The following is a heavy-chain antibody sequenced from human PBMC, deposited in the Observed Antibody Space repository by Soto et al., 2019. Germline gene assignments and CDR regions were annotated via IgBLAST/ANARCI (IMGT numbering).Heavy chain of an antibody. D-gene: IGHD3-22*01. V-gene: IGHV4-31*03. Sequence: QVQLQESGPGLVKPSRTLSLTCTVSGGSISSSGYYWSWIRQHPGKGLEWIGYIYYSGSTYYNPSLKSRVTISVDTSKNQFSLKLSSVTAADTAVYYCARDESSYDAFDIWVQGTMVTVSS. J-gene: IGHJ3*02. CDR3: ARDESSYDAFDI. CDR1: GGSISSSGYY. CDR2: IYYSGST.